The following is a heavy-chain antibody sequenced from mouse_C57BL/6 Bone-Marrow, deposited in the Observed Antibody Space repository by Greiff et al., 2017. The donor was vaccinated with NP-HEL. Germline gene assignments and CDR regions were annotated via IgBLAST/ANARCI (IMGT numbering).Heavy chain of an antibody. D-gene: IGHD1-1*01. V-gene: IGHV1-62-2*01. J-gene: IGHJ4*01. Sequence: VQLQQSGAELVKPGASVKLSCKASGYTFTEYTIHWVKQRSGQGLEWIGWFYPGSGSIKYNEKFKDKATLTVDKSSSTAYMQLSSLTSEDSAVYYCARDLDYYGSSYDYAMDYWGQGTSVTVSS. CDR1: GYTFTEYT. CDR2: FYPGSGSI. CDR3: ARDLDYYGSSYDYAMDY.